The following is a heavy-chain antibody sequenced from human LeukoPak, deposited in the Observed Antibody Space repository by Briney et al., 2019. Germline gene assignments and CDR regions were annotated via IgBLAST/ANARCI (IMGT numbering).Heavy chain of an antibody. CDR3: ALAFYDYVWGSYRQWPLDY. Sequence: GGSLRLSCAASGFTFSSYAMSWVRQAPGKGLEWVSSISGSGGSTYYADSVKGRFTISRDNSKNTLYLQMNSLRAEDTAVYYCALAFYDYVWGSYRQWPLDYWGQGTLVTVSS. D-gene: IGHD3-16*02. CDR2: ISGSGGST. CDR1: GFTFSSYA. V-gene: IGHV3-23*01. J-gene: IGHJ4*02.